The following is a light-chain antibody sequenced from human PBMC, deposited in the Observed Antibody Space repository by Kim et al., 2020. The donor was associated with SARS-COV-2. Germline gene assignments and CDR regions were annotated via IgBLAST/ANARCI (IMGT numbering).Light chain of an antibody. Sequence: QSALTQPASVSGSPGQSITISCTGTSSDVGAYNYVSWYQQHPGKAPKLMIYDVSIRPSGVSNRFSGSKSGNTASLTISGLQAEDEADYYCNSYTSGSTWVFGGGTQLTVL. CDR1: SSDVGAYNY. J-gene: IGLJ3*02. V-gene: IGLV2-14*03. CDR3: NSYTSGSTWV. CDR2: DVS.